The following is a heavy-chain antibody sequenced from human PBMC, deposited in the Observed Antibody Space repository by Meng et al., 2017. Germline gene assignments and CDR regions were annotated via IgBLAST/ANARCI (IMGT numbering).Heavy chain of an antibody. V-gene: IGHV3-30*01. CDR1: GFTFSSYA. Sequence: QVDVVELGGGVVQPGRSLSLSCAASGFTFSSYAMHWVRQAPGKGLEWVAVISYDGSNKYYADSVKGRFTISRDNSKNTLYLQMNSLRAEDTAVYYCASMGYWGQGTLVTVSS. D-gene: IGHD3-10*01. J-gene: IGHJ4*02. CDR2: ISYDGSNK. CDR3: ASMGY.